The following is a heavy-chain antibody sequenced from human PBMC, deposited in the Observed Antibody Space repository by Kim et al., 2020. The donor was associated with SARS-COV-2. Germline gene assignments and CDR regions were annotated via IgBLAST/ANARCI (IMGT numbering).Heavy chain of an antibody. Sequence: ASVKVSCKASGYTFTSYGISWVRQAPGQGLEWMGWISAYNGNTNYAQKLQGRVTMTTDTSTSTAYMELRSLRSDDTAVYYCARDRGWDIVVVPATTPNFDYWGQGTLVTVSS. CDR2: ISAYNGNT. D-gene: IGHD2-2*01. CDR3: ARDRGWDIVVVPATTPNFDY. V-gene: IGHV1-18*01. CDR1: GYTFTSYG. J-gene: IGHJ4*02.